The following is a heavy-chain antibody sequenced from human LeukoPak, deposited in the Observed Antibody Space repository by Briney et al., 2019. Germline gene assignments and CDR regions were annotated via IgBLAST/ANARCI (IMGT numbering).Heavy chain of an antibody. V-gene: IGHV3-9*01. Sequence: GRSLRLACAASGFTFDDYAMHWVRQAPGKGLEWISGISWNSGSIGYADSVKGRFTIFRDNAKNSLYLQMNSLRVEDTAVYYCTKGVATYDFWNGYVWGQGTLVTVSS. CDR3: TKGVATYDFWNGYV. CDR1: GFTFDDYA. J-gene: IGHJ4*02. CDR2: ISWNSGSI. D-gene: IGHD3-3*01.